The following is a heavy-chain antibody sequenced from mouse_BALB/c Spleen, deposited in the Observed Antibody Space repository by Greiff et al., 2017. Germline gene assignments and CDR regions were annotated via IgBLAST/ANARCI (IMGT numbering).Heavy chain of an antibody. Sequence: VQLQQSGTVLARPGASVKMSCKASGYTFTSYWMHWVKQRPGQGLEWIGAIYPGNSDTSYNQKFKGKAKLTALTSTSTAYMELSSLTNEDSAVYYCLYYGYGGGFAYWGQGTLVTVSA. D-gene: IGHD2-2*01. CDR3: LYYGYGGGFAY. CDR1: GYTFTSYW. V-gene: IGHV1-5*01. CDR2: IYPGNSDT. J-gene: IGHJ3*01.